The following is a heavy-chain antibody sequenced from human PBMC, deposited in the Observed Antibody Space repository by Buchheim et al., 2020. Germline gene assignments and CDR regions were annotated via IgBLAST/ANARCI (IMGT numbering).Heavy chain of an antibody. CDR2: IYSGGST. D-gene: IGHD6-19*01. CDR1: GASINSGGYY. Sequence: HLQGSGPGLVRPSETLSLTCTVSGASINSGGYYWDWVRQPPGKGLEWVGHIYSGGSTYFNPSLKSRLTISFDASNNQISLMLTSVTAADTGTYYCARGSYQTGWRGFSYYSMDVWGQGT. CDR3: ARGSYQTGWRGFSYYSMDV. V-gene: IGHV4-39*07. J-gene: IGHJ6*02.